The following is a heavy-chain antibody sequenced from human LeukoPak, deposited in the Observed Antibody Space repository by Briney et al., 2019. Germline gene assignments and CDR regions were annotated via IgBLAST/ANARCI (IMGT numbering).Heavy chain of an antibody. D-gene: IGHD3-22*01. CDR3: ARLDMDYYDSSGYGFDY. CDR1: GFTVSSNY. J-gene: IGHJ4*02. CDR2: IYSGGST. Sequence: GGSLRLSCAASGFTVSSNYMSWVRQAPGKGLEWVSVIYSGGSTYYADSVKGRFTISRDNSKNTMYLQMNSLRAEDTAVYYCARLDMDYYDSSGYGFDYWGQGTLVTVSS. V-gene: IGHV3-53*01.